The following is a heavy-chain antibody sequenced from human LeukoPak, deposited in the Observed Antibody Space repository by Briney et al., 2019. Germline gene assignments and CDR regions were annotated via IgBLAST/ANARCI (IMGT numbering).Heavy chain of an antibody. V-gene: IGHV1-8*01. CDR1: GYTFTSYD. CDR3: ARAGAMVSSFDY. Sequence: GASVKVSCKASGYTFTSYDINWVRQATGQGLEWMGWMNPNSGNTGYAQKFQGKVTMTRNTSISTAYMELSSLRSEDTAVYYCARAGAMVSSFDYWGQGTLVTVSS. CDR2: MNPNSGNT. J-gene: IGHJ4*02. D-gene: IGHD5-18*01.